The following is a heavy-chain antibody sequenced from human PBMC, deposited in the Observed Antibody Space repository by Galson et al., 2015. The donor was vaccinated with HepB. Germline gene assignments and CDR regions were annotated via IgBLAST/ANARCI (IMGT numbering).Heavy chain of an antibody. J-gene: IGHJ6*02. CDR1: GFTFDDYA. Sequence: SLRLSCAASGFTFDDYAMHWVRQAPGKGLEWVSGISWNSGSIGYADSVKGRFTISRDNAKNSLYLQMNSLRAEDTALYYCAEDGGLRGFLEWLPSYGMDVWGQGTTVTVSS. CDR3: AEDGGLRGFLEWLPSYGMDV. CDR2: ISWNSGSI. V-gene: IGHV3-9*01. D-gene: IGHD3-3*01.